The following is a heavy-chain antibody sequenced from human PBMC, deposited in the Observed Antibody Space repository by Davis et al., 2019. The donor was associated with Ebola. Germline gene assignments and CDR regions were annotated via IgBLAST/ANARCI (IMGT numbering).Heavy chain of an antibody. J-gene: IGHJ4*02. CDR2: LKGDGSAT. V-gene: IGHV3-74*01. CDR3: AKEGQVVGHSHFDY. Sequence: PGGPLRPPCAASGFPFSKNRMHWVRKAQGKGLVWVSRLKGDGSATNYADSVKGRFTISRDNAKNTLYLQMNSQRVEDTAVYYCAKEGQVVGHSHFDYWGQGTLVTVSS. D-gene: IGHD2-21*01. CDR1: GFPFSKNR.